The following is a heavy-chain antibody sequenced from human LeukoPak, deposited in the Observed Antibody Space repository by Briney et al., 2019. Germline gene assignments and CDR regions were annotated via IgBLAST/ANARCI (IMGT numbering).Heavy chain of an antibody. V-gene: IGHV3-23*01. J-gene: IGHJ4*02. Sequence: PGGSLRLSCAASGFTFGSNWMSWVRQAPGKGLEWVSVISGSGGSTYYADSVKGRFTISRDNSKNTLYLQMNSLRAEDTAVFYCARGSGSYDYWGQGTLVTVSS. CDR3: ARGSGSYDY. CDR2: ISGSGGST. CDR1: GFTFGSNW. D-gene: IGHD1-26*01.